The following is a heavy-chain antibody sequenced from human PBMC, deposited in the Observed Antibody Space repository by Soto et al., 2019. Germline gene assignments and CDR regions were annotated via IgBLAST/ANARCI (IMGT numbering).Heavy chain of an antibody. J-gene: IGHJ4*02. CDR3: ARELNTESSAYYSFAF. D-gene: IGHD3-22*01. CDR1: GYIFTAYG. Sequence: ASVKVSCKTSGYIFTAYGLAWLRQAPGQRPEWMGWVSTNDDRTNYAQKFQGRVTMTTDRSTTTTSVELRSLRPDDTAVYYCARELNTESSAYYSFAFWGQGTLVTVSS. V-gene: IGHV1-18*01. CDR2: VSTNDDRT.